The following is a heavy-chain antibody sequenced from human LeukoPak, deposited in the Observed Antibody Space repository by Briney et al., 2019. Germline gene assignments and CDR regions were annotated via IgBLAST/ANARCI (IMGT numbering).Heavy chain of an antibody. Sequence: PSESLSLTCTVSGGSINRGDYYWSWIRQPPGKGLEWIGSIYYSGSTYYNPSLKSRVTISVDTSKNQFSLKLSSVTAADTAVYYCARDPYYYDSSGIKHSGGDAFDIWGQGTMVTVSS. J-gene: IGHJ3*02. CDR2: IYYSGST. CDR3: ARDPYYYDSSGIKHSGGDAFDI. V-gene: IGHV4-39*07. CDR1: GGSINRGDYY. D-gene: IGHD3-22*01.